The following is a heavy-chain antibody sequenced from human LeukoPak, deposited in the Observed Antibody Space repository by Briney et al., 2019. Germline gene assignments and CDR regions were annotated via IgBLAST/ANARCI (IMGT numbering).Heavy chain of an antibody. CDR2: ISYDGSNK. CDR3: ARPRYSSGWIYYFDY. D-gene: IGHD6-19*01. CDR1: GFTFSSYG. Sequence: GGSLGLSCAASGFTFSSYGMHWVRQAPGKGLEWVAVISYDGSNKYYADSVKGRFTISRDNSKNTLYLQMNSLRAEDTAVYYCARPRYSSGWIYYFDYWGQGTLVTVSS. V-gene: IGHV3-30*03. J-gene: IGHJ4*02.